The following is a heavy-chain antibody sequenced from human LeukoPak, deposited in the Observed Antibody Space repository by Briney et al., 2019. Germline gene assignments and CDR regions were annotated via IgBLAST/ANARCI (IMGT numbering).Heavy chain of an antibody. Sequence: SVKVSCKASGGTFSSYAISWVRQAPGQGLEWMGGMIPIFGTANYAQKFQGRVTITADKSTSTAYMELSSLRSEDTAVYYCAYGSGSQNAGELDYGGQGTLVTVSS. CDR3: AYGSGSQNAGELDY. V-gene: IGHV1-69*06. J-gene: IGHJ4*02. D-gene: IGHD3-10*01. CDR2: MIPIFGTA. CDR1: GGTFSSYA.